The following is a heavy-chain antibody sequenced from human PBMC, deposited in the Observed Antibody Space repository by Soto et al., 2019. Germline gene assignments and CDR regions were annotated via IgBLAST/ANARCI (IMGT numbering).Heavy chain of an antibody. V-gene: IGHV1-3*01. D-gene: IGHD3-3*01. Sequence: QVQLVQSGAEVKKPGASEKVSCKASGYTFTSYDLHWVRHAPGQRLEWMGWINAGNGNTKYSQKFQGRGTITRDTSASTAYMELCRLISEDTAVYYCASGGMESIIAPMDYWGQGTLVTVSS. CDR3: ASGGMESIIAPMDY. CDR2: INAGNGNT. J-gene: IGHJ4*02. CDR1: GYTFTSYD.